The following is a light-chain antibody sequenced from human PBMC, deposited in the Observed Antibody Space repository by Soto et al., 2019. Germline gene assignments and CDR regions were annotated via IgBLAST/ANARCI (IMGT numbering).Light chain of an antibody. J-gene: IGKJ1*01. CDR1: QSVSSSY. CDR3: QQYGGSPIT. CDR2: GAS. V-gene: IGKV3-20*01. Sequence: EIVLTQSPGTLSLSPGERATLSCRASQSVSSSYLAWYQQKPGQAPRLLIYGASNRASGVPVRFSGSGSGTDFTLTITRLEPEDFALYYCQQYGGSPITFGLGTKVDIK.